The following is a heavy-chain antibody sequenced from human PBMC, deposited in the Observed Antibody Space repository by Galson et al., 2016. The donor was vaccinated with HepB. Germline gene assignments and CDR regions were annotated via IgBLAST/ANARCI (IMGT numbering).Heavy chain of an antibody. Sequence: SPRLSCAASGFTFRNYWMHWVRQPPGKGLVWVSHINNDGSSTAYADSVKGRFSISRDNAKNTLYLQMNGLRAEDTAMYYCATYAVDVTAMDSPQYDAFDIWGQGTIVTVS. CDR2: INNDGSST. CDR1: GFTFRNYW. D-gene: IGHD2-21*02. V-gene: IGHV3-74*01. J-gene: IGHJ3*02. CDR3: ATYAVDVTAMDSPQYDAFDI.